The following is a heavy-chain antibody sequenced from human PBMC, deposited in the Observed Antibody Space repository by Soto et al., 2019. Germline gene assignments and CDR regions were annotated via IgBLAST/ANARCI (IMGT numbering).Heavy chain of an antibody. J-gene: IGHJ4*02. CDR1: GGSISSGGYY. CDR3: ARVRSSRVFDY. CDR2: IYYSGST. D-gene: IGHD6-13*01. Sequence: SETLSLTCTVSGGSISSGGYYWSWIRQHPGKGLEWIGYIYYSGSTYYNPSLKSRVTISVDTSKNQFSLKLSSVTAADTAVYYCARVRSSRVFDYWGQGTLVTVS. V-gene: IGHV4-31*03.